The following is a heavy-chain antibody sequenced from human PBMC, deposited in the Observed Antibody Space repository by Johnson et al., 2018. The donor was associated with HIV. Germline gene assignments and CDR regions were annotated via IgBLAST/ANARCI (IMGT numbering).Heavy chain of an antibody. V-gene: IGHV3-49*03. Sequence: VQLVESGGGLVQPGRSLRLSCTASGVTLGYFVINWFRQAPGKGLEWVGFIRSEAYGGTKEYAAAVEGRFTISRDDSKNIAYLQMDSLKAEDTGMYYCSSPNFWRGQSPNDAFDIWGQGTMVTVSS. CDR2: IRSEAYGGTK. CDR1: GVTLGYFV. D-gene: IGHD3-3*01. J-gene: IGHJ3*02. CDR3: SSPNFWRGQSPNDAFDI.